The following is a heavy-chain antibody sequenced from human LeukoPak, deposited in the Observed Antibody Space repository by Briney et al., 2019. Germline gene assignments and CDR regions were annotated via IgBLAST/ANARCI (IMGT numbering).Heavy chain of an antibody. CDR3: AKDILDDSSLEIDY. CDR2: ISWNSGSI. Sequence: GGSLRLSCAASGFTFDDYAMHWVRQAPGKGLEWVSGISWNSGSIGYADSVKGRFTISRDNAKNSLYLQMNSLRAEDTALYYCAKDILDDSSLEIDYWGQGTLDTVSS. D-gene: IGHD3-22*01. V-gene: IGHV3-9*01. J-gene: IGHJ4*02. CDR1: GFTFDDYA.